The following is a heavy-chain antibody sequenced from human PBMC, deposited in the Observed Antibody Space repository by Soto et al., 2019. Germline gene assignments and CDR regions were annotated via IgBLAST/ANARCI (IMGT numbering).Heavy chain of an antibody. J-gene: IGHJ6*02. D-gene: IGHD5-18*01. CDR3: AREGYTDTAMVNYYYYGMDV. Sequence: QVQLVESGGGVVQPGRSLRLSCAASGFTFSSYAMHWVRQAPGKGLEWVAVISYDGSNKCYADSVKGRFTISRDNSKNTLYLQMNSLRAEDTAVYYCAREGYTDTAMVNYYYYGMDVWGQGTTVTVSS. CDR1: GFTFSSYA. V-gene: IGHV3-30-3*01. CDR2: ISYDGSNK.